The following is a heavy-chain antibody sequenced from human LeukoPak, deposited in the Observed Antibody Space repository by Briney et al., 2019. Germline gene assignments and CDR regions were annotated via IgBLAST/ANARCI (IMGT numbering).Heavy chain of an antibody. Sequence: PSQTLSLTCTVSGGSISSGGYYWSWIRQPPGKGLEWIGYIYYSGSTNHNPSLKSRVTISVDTSKNQFSLKLSSVTAADTAVYYCARGRGSYYYHDYWGQGTLVTVSS. D-gene: IGHD1-26*01. J-gene: IGHJ4*02. CDR3: ARGRGSYYYHDY. V-gene: IGHV4-61*08. CDR2: IYYSGST. CDR1: GGSISSGGYY.